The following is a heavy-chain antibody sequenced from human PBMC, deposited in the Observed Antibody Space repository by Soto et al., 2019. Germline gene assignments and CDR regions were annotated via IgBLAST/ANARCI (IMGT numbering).Heavy chain of an antibody. J-gene: IGHJ4*02. CDR2: IYWDDDK. Sequence: QITLKESGPTLVKPTQTLTLTCTFSGFSLSTSGVGVGWIRQPPGKALEWLALIYWDDDKRYSPSLKSRLTITKYTPKNHVVLTMTNMDPVDTATYYGSRSSGYSVYDSYYFDYWGQGTLVTCSS. CDR3: SRSSGYSVYDSYYFDY. V-gene: IGHV2-5*02. CDR1: GFSLSTSGVG. D-gene: IGHD5-12*01.